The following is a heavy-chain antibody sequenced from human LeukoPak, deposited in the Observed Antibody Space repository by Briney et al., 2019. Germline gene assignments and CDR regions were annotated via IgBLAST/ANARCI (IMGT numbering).Heavy chain of an antibody. Sequence: ASVKVSCKASGYTFTSYGISWVRQAPGQGLEWMGWISAYNGNTNYAQKLQGRVTITTDTSTSTAYMELRSLRSDDTAVYYCARDRTVTTLGNYYYYMDVWGKGTTVTVSS. V-gene: IGHV1-18*01. CDR3: ARDRTVTTLGNYYYYMDV. CDR1: GYTFTSYG. J-gene: IGHJ6*03. D-gene: IGHD4-17*01. CDR2: ISAYNGNT.